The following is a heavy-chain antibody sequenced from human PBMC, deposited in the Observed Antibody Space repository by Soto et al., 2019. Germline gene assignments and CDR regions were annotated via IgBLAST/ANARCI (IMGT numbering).Heavy chain of an antibody. CDR2: IYSGGST. Sequence: GSLSLSCAASGFTVSSNYMSWVRQAPGKGLEWVSVIYSGGSTYYADSVKGRFTISRDNSKNTLYLQMNSLRAEDTAVYYCAREYSYGYYYYYGMDVWGQGATVTVSS. CDR1: GFTVSSNY. D-gene: IGHD5-18*01. CDR3: AREYSYGYYYYYGMDV. J-gene: IGHJ6*02. V-gene: IGHV3-66*01.